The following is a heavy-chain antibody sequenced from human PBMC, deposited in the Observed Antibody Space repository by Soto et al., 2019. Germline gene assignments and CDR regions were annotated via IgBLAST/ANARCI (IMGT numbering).Heavy chain of an antibody. Sequence: GASVKVSCKASGGTFSSYAISWVRQAPGQGLEWMGGIIPIFGTANYAQKFQGRVTITADESTSTAYMELSSLRSEDTAVYYCARDRGEMATISEAFDIWGQGTMVTVSS. CDR1: GGTFSSYA. J-gene: IGHJ3*02. CDR2: IIPIFGTA. D-gene: IGHD5-12*01. V-gene: IGHV1-69*13. CDR3: ARDRGEMATISEAFDI.